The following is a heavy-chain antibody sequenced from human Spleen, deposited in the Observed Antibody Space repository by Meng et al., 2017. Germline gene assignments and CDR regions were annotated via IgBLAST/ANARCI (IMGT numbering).Heavy chain of an antibody. CDR3: ARVNSGYVYDY. Sequence: QGQLVQSGAEVKKPGASVKVSCKASGSTFTTYAMNRVRQAPGQGLEWMGWINTNTGNPTYAQGFTGRFVFSLDTSVSTAYLQISSLKAEDTAVYYCARVNSGYVYDYWGQGTLVTVSS. CDR2: INTNTGNP. D-gene: IGHD5-12*01. CDR1: GSTFTTYA. V-gene: IGHV7-4-1*02. J-gene: IGHJ4*02.